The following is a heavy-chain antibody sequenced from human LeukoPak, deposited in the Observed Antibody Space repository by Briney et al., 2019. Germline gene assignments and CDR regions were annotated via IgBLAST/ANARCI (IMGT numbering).Heavy chain of an antibody. D-gene: IGHD3-16*01. Sequence: PGGSLRLSCAASGFTFSSYSMNWVRQAPGKGLEWVSSISSSSSYIYYADSVKGRFTISRDNAKNSLYLQMNSLRAEDTAVYYCARDPREIWDWYFDLWGRGTLVTVSS. CDR1: GFTFSSYS. CDR3: ARDPREIWDWYFDL. V-gene: IGHV3-21*01. J-gene: IGHJ2*01. CDR2: ISSSSSYI.